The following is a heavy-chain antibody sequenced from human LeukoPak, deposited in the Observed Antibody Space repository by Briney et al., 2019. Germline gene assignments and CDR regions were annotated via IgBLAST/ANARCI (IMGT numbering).Heavy chain of an antibody. CDR2: INHSGST. J-gene: IGHJ6*02. Sequence: PSETLSLTCAVYGGSFSDYYWCWLGQPPGNGREGIGEINHSGSTNYDPSLKSRVTISVDTSKNQLSLKLSSVTAADTAVYYCARGRSEYYGMDVWGQGTTVTVSS. CDR1: GGSFSDYY. CDR3: ARGRSEYYGMDV. D-gene: IGHD6-25*01. V-gene: IGHV4-34*01.